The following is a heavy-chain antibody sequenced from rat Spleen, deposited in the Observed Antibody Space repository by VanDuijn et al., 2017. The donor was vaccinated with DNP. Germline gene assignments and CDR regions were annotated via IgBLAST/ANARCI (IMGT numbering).Heavy chain of an antibody. CDR2: INSAGTT. V-gene: IGHV3-3*01. CDR3: ARWPGYNPPYAMDA. Sequence: EVQLQESGPGLVKPSQSLSLTCSVTGYSITSCCRWTWIRKFPGHKLEWMGSINSAGTTKYNPSLKSRISITRDTSKNQLFLQVNSVTTEDTATYHCARWPGYNPPYAMDAWGQGTSVTVSS. CDR1: GYSITSCCR. D-gene: IGHD1-4*01. J-gene: IGHJ4*01.